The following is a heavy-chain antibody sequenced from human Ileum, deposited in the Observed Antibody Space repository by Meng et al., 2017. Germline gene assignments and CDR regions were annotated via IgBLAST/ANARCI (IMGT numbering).Heavy chain of an antibody. J-gene: IGHJ4*02. CDR2: AGT. CDR1: GGSVRTSAYQ. V-gene: IGHV4-61*08. D-gene: IGHD7-27*01. CDR3: ARDHWGSLDY. Sequence: VQLQASCPGVVRPSDTPSPICIVSGGSVRTSAYQWGWIRQPPGKGLEWIGYAGTNYNPSLKSRVTISVDTSKRQFSLKLTSVTAADTAVYYCARDHWGSLDYWGQGILVTVSS.